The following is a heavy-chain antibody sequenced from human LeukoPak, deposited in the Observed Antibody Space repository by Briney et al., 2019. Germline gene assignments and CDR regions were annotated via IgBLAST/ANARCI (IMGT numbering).Heavy chain of an antibody. Sequence: GGTLRLSCAASGFIFSSYIMNWVRQAPGKGLEWVSYISSSSSIIYYADSVKGRFTISRDNAKNSLYLQMNSLRAEDTAVYYCARDPQPEGFDYWGQGTLVTVSS. CDR2: ISSSSSII. D-gene: IGHD1-14*01. CDR1: GFIFSSYI. CDR3: ARDPQPEGFDY. V-gene: IGHV3-48*01. J-gene: IGHJ4*02.